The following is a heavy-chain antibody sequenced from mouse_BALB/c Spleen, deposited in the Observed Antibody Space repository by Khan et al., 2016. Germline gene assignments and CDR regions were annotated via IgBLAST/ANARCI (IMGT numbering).Heavy chain of an antibody. CDR3: ASYRYYWYFDV. CDR2: ISYSGST. Sequence: EVQLQESGPGLVKPSQSLSLTCTVTGYSITSDCAWNWIRQFPGNKLEWMGYISYSGSTSYNPSLKSRISITRDTSKNQFFMQLNSVTTEDTATXYCASYRYYWYFDVWGAGTTVTVSS. CDR1: GYSITSDCA. D-gene: IGHD2-14*01. V-gene: IGHV3-2*02. J-gene: IGHJ1*01.